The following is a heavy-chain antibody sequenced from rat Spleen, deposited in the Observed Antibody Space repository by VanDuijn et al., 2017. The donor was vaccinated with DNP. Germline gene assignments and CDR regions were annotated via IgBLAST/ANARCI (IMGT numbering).Heavy chain of an antibody. Sequence: EVQLQESGPGLVKPSQSLSLTCSVTGYSITSNYWAWIRKFPGNKMEWMGYISYSGSTGYNPFLKSRISITRDTSKNQFFLHLNSVTTEDTATYYCARYGMGITTWDYWGQGVMVTVSS. CDR2: ISYSGST. D-gene: IGHD1-9*01. CDR1: GYSITSNY. V-gene: IGHV3-1*01. CDR3: ARYGMGITTWDY. J-gene: IGHJ2*01.